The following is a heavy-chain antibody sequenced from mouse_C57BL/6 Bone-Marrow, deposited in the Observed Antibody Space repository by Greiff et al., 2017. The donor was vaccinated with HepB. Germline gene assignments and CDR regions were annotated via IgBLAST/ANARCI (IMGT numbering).Heavy chain of an antibody. Sequence: EVHLVESGGGLVKPGGSLKLSCAASGFTFSDYGLHWVRQAPEKGLEWVAYISSGSSTIYYADTVKGRFTISRDNAKNTLFLQMTSLRSEDTAMYYCAINLYAMDYWGQGTSVTVSS. CDR2: ISSGSSTI. J-gene: IGHJ4*01. CDR3: AINLYAMDY. CDR1: GFTFSDYG. V-gene: IGHV5-17*01.